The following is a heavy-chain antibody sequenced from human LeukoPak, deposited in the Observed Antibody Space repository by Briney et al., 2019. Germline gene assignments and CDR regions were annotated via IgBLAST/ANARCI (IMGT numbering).Heavy chain of an antibody. J-gene: IGHJ6*02. CDR2: IYYSGST. CDR3: EREGSGLDV. V-gene: IGHV4-39*07. CDR1: GGSISSGDYY. Sequence: SQTLSLTCTVSGGSISSGDYYWSWIRQPPGKGLEWIGSIYYSGSTYYNPSLKSRVTISVDTSKNQFSLRLSSVTAADTAVYYCEREGSGLDVWGQGTTVTVSS. D-gene: IGHD3-10*01.